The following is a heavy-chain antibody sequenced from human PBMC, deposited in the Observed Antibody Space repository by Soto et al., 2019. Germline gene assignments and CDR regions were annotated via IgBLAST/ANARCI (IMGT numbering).Heavy chain of an antibody. Sequence: EVQLVESGGGLVKPGGSLRLSCAASGFTFSSYSMNWVRQAPGKGLEWVSSISSSSSYIYYADSVKGRVTISRDNAKNSRYLQMNSLRAEDTAVYYCARETGDTNYYGSWSRSFDYWGQGTLVTVSS. CDR3: ARETGDTNYYGSWSRSFDY. V-gene: IGHV3-21*01. CDR1: GFTFSSYS. J-gene: IGHJ4*02. CDR2: ISSSSSYI. D-gene: IGHD3-10*01.